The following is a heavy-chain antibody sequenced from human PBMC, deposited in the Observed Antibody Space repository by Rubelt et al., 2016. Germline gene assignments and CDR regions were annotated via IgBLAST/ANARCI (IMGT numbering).Heavy chain of an antibody. J-gene: IGHJ4*02. V-gene: IGHV3-30*01. CDR2: ISFDGSKI. D-gene: IGHD6-19*01. CDR3: ARGRGITVTGKEDYFDY. Sequence: GWVAVISFDGSKIYYADSVKGRCTISRDNSKNPLYVQMNSLRPEDTAVYYCARGRGITVTGKEDYFDYWGQGTLVTVSS.